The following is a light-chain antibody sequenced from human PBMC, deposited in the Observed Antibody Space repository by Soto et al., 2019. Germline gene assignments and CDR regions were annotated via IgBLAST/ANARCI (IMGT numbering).Light chain of an antibody. CDR1: SSDVGGYDY. CDR2: EVS. J-gene: IGLJ1*01. Sequence: QSALTQPSSASGSPGQSVTISCTGTSSDVGGYDYVSWYQQHPGKAPKLMISEVSKRPSGVPDRFSGSKSGNTAPLTVSGLQAEDEDDYYCSSYEGSYNSVFGTGTKVTVL. CDR3: SSYEGSYNSV. V-gene: IGLV2-8*01.